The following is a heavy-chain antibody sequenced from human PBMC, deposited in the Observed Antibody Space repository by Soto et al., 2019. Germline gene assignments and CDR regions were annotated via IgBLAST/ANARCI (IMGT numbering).Heavy chain of an antibody. Sequence: GGSLRLSCAASGFTLSIYAMNWVRQAPGKGLEWVSAISGSVGSTYYADSVKGRFTISRDNSKNTLYLQMNSLRGEDTAVYYCARDREYGDSDYYYYYYMDVWGKGTTVTVSS. J-gene: IGHJ6*03. D-gene: IGHD4-17*01. CDR1: GFTLSIYA. CDR3: ARDREYGDSDYYYYYYMDV. CDR2: ISGSVGST. V-gene: IGHV3-23*01.